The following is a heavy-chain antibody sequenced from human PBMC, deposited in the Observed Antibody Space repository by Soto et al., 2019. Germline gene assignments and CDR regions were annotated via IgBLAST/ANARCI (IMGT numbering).Heavy chain of an antibody. Sequence: GESLKIPCAASGFTFSSYWMNWVRQGPGKGLVWVSRINSDGSDTSYADSVKGRFTISRDNAKNTLYLQMNSLRAEDTAVYYCARLDSSSWACDYWGQGTLVTVSS. CDR3: ARLDSSSWACDY. J-gene: IGHJ4*02. V-gene: IGHV3-74*01. D-gene: IGHD6-13*01. CDR1: GFTFSSYW. CDR2: INSDGSDT.